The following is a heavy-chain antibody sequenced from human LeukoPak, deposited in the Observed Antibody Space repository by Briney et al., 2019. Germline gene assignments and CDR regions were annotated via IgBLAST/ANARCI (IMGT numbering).Heavy chain of an antibody. Sequence: PGGSLRLSCAASGFTFSSYAMSWVRQAPGKGLEWVSAISGSGGSTYYADSVKGRFTISRDNSKNTLYLQMNRLRAEETAVYYCAKGPLPAARYYFDYWGQGTLVTVSS. V-gene: IGHV3-23*01. CDR1: GFTFSSYA. D-gene: IGHD2-2*01. J-gene: IGHJ4*02. CDR2: ISGSGGST. CDR3: AKGPLPAARYYFDY.